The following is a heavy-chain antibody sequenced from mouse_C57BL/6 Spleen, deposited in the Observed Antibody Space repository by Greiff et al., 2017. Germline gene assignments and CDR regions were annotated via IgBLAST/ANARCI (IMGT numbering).Heavy chain of an antibody. Sequence: VQLVESGPELVKPGASVKISCKASGYAFSSSWMNWVKQRPGKGLEWIGRIYPGDGDTNYNGKFKGKATLTADKSSSTAYMQLSSLTSEDSAVYFCARSLGAMDYWGQGTSVTVSS. CDR1: GYAFSSSW. V-gene: IGHV1-82*01. CDR2: IYPGDGDT. CDR3: ARSLGAMDY. J-gene: IGHJ4*01.